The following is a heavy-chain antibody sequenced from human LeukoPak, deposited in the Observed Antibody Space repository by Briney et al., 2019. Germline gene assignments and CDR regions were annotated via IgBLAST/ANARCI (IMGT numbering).Heavy chain of an antibody. Sequence: ASVKVSCKASGYTFTSYDINWVRQATGQGLEWMGWMNPNSGNTGYAQKFQGRVTITRNTSISTAYMELRSLRSDDTAVYYCARDRGSSSSWDYWGQGTLVTVSS. J-gene: IGHJ4*02. CDR2: MNPNSGNT. D-gene: IGHD6-6*01. CDR1: GYTFTSYD. CDR3: ARDRGSSSSWDY. V-gene: IGHV1-8*03.